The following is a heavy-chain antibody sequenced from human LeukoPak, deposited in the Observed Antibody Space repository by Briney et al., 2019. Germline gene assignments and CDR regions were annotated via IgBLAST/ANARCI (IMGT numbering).Heavy chain of an antibody. CDR2: INPSGGST. V-gene: IGHV1-46*01. CDR1: GYTFTSYY. Sequence: ASVKVSCKASGYTFTSYYMHWVRQAPGQGLEWMGIINPSGGSTSYAQKFQGRVTMTRDTSTSTVYMELSSLRSEDTAVYYCARDRIVATISNLDSSGWDYWGQGTLVTVSS. J-gene: IGHJ4*02. CDR3: ARDRIVATISNLDSSGWDY. D-gene: IGHD5-12*01.